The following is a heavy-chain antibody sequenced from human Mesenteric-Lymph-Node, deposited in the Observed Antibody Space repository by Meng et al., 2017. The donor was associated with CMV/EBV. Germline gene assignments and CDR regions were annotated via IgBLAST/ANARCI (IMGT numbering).Heavy chain of an antibody. J-gene: IGHJ4*02. CDR2: IWYDGSNE. CDR1: GFSFSGYG. Sequence: GESLKISCAASGFSFSGYGMHWVRQAPGKGLEWVAVIWYDGSNEYYTDSVKGRFTISRDNSKNTLYLQMNSLRAEDTAVYYCGKDSHSSGWYVDSWGQGTQVTVSS. D-gene: IGHD6-19*01. V-gene: IGHV3-30*02. CDR3: GKDSHSSGWYVDS.